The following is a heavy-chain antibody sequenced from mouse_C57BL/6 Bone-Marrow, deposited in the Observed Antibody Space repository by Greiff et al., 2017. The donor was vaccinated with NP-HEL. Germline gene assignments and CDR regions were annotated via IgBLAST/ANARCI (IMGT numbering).Heavy chain of an antibody. J-gene: IGHJ4*01. CDR2: INPNNGGT. Sequence: VQLQQSGPELVKPGASVKIPCKASGYTFTDYNMDWVKQSHGKSLEWIGDINPNNGGTIYNQKFKGKATLTVDKSSSTTYMELRSLTSEDTAVYYYARRRYGNYFYYYAMDYWGQGTSVTVSS. CDR3: ARRRYGNYFYYYAMDY. V-gene: IGHV1-18*01. CDR1: GYTFTDYN. D-gene: IGHD2-1*01.